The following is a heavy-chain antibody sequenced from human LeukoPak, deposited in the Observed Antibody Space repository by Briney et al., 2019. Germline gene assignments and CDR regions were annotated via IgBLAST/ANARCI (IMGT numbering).Heavy chain of an antibody. Sequence: GGSLRLSSAASGFTFSSYEMNWLRQAPGKGLEWVSYISSSGSTIYYADSVKVRFTISRDNAKNSLYLQMNSLRAEDTAVYYCAELGITMIGGVWGRGTTVTISS. J-gene: IGHJ6*04. V-gene: IGHV3-48*03. CDR1: GFTFSSYE. CDR3: AELGITMIGGV. CDR2: ISSSGSTI. D-gene: IGHD3-10*02.